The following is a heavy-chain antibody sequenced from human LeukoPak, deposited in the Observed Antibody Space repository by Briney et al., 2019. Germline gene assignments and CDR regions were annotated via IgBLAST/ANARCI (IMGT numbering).Heavy chain of an antibody. V-gene: IGHV3-74*01. CDR1: GVTFSSSW. CDR2: INSDGSST. CDR3: ASYGRTMMGFDY. J-gene: IGHJ4*02. D-gene: IGHD3-22*01. Sequence: GGSLRLSCAASGVTFSSSWMHWVCQAPGKGLVWVSRINSDGSSTSYADSVKGRFTISRDNAKNTLYLQMNSLRAEDTAVYYCASYGRTMMGFDYWGQGTLVTVSS.